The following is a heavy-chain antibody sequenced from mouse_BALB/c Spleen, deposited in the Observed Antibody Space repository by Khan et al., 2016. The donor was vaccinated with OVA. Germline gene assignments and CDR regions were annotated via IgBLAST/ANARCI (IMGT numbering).Heavy chain of an antibody. CDR1: GYTFTNYG. CDR2: INTNTGEP. J-gene: IGHJ2*02. D-gene: IGHD1-1*01. V-gene: IGHV9-3*02. CDR3: ANEITSIIDD. Sequence: QIQLVQSGPELKKPGETVKISCKASGYTFTNYGMNWLKQAPGKGFKWMGWINTNTGEPTYAEEFKGRFAFSLETSANTAYLQINNLKNEDTATYFCANEITSIIDDWGQGTSLTVSS.